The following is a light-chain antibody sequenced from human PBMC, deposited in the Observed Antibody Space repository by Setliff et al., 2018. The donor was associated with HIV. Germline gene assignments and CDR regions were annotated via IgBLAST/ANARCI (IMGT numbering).Light chain of an antibody. J-gene: IGKJ3*01. V-gene: IGKV4-1*01. Sequence: IVLTQSPDSLSVSLGERATINCKSSQSVLSSFNNKSYLAWYQQRPGQPPKLLIYWASSRESGVPERFSGSGSVTDFTLTISSLQAEDVAVYYCQQYYTAPLFVGPGTKVDIK. CDR1: QSVLSSFNNKSY. CDR2: WAS. CDR3: QQYYTAPLF.